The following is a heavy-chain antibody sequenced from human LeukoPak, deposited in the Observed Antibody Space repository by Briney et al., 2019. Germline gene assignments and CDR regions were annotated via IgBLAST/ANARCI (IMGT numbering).Heavy chain of an antibody. CDR2: ISSGGTTI. D-gene: IGHD3-22*01. V-gene: IGHV3-11*01. J-gene: IGHJ4*02. CDR3: ARDVDKYYYGSSAYPAIGY. Sequence: GGSLRLSCAASGLTFSDYYMSWIRQAPGKGLEWISYISSGGTTIKFADSVKGRFTISRDNAKNSLYLQMNSLRAEDTAVYYCARDVDKYYYGSSAYPAIGYWGQGTLVTVSS. CDR1: GLTFSDYY.